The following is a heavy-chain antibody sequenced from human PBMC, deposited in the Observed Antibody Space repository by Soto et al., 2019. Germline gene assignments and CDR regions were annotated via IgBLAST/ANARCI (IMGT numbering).Heavy chain of an antibody. V-gene: IGHV2-5*02. Sequence: QITLKESGPTLVKHTQTLTLTCNVSGVSLSTGGVGVGWIRQPPGKALEWLSLIYWDYDQRSSPSLKIRLTSTKSTSNTHVVLTMTAMAAEYRAQYFFTHKPAAKYDDWGHGTLVTVSS. CDR1: GVSLSTGGVG. CDR2: IYWDYDQ. D-gene: IGHD2-15*01. CDR3: THKPAAKYDD. J-gene: IGHJ4*01.